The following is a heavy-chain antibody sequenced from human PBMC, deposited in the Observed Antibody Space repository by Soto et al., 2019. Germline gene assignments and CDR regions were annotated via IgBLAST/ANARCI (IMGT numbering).Heavy chain of an antibody. CDR3: ARDLGYCSSTSCYKAWFDP. Sequence: GGSLRLSCAASGFTLSSYSMNWVRQAPGKGLEWVSSISSSSSYIYYADSVKGRFTISRDNAKNSLYLQMNSLRAEDTAVYYCARDLGYCSSTSCYKAWFDPWGQGTLVTVSS. D-gene: IGHD2-2*02. CDR1: GFTLSSYS. CDR2: ISSSSSYI. V-gene: IGHV3-21*01. J-gene: IGHJ5*02.